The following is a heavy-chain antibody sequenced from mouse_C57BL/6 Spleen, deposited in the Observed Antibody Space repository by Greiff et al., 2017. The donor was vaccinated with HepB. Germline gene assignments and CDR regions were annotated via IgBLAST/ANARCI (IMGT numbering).Heavy chain of an antibody. Sequence: VQLQQSGTVLARPGASVKMSCKTSGYTFTSYWMHWVKQRPGQGLEWIGAIYPGNSDTSYNQKFKGKAKLTAVTSASTAYMELSSLTNEDSAVYYCTRRGIVTRYYAMDYWGQGTSVTVSS. CDR3: TRRGIVTRYYAMDY. J-gene: IGHJ4*01. V-gene: IGHV1-5*01. CDR2: IYPGNSDT. CDR1: GYTFTSYW. D-gene: IGHD2-5*01.